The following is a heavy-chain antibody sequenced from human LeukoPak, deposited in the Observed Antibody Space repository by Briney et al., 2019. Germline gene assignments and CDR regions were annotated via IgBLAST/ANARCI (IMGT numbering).Heavy chain of an antibody. Sequence: GASVKVSCKASGGTFSSYAISWVRQAPGQGLEWMGGIIPIFGTANYAQKFQGRVTITTDESTSTAYMELSSLRSEDTAVYYCARVVHDAFDIWGQGTMVTVSS. J-gene: IGHJ3*02. CDR1: GGTFSSYA. V-gene: IGHV1-69*05. CDR2: IIPIFGTA. CDR3: ARVVHDAFDI.